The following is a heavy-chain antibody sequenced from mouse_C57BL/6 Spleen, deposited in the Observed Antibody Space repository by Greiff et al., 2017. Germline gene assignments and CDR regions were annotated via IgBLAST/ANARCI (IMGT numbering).Heavy chain of an antibody. J-gene: IGHJ1*03. CDR2: ISSGGDNI. CDR3: TRDRDYSSSYWYFEV. Sequence: EVKLMESGAGLVKPGGSLKLSCAASGFTFSSYAMSWVRQTPEKRLEWVAYISSGGDNISYADTVKGRFTLSRDNCRSTLYLQMSRLKSEDTAMYYCTRDRDYSSSYWYFEVWGTGTTVTVSS. CDR1: GFTFSSYA. V-gene: IGHV5-9-1*02. D-gene: IGHD1-1*01.